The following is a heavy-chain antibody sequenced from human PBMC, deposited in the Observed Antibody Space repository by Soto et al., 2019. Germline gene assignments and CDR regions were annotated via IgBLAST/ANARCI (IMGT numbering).Heavy chain of an antibody. CDR3: ARGGSSWRYYFDY. V-gene: IGHV3-13*01. CDR1: GFTFSSYD. Sequence: EVPLVESGGGLVQPGGSLRLSCAASGFTFSSYDMHWVRQATGKGLEWVSAIGTAGDTYYPGSVKGRFTISRENAKNSLYLQMNSLRADDTAVYYCARGGSSWRYYFDYWGQGTLVTVSS. D-gene: IGHD6-13*01. CDR2: IGTAGDT. J-gene: IGHJ4*02.